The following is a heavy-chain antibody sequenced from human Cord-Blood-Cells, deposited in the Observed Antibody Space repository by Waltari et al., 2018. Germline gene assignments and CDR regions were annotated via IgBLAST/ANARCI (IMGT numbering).Heavy chain of an antibody. D-gene: IGHD1-7*01. V-gene: IGHV4-39*01. CDR1: GGSISSSSYY. CDR3: ARHTGQYNWNYEFDY. J-gene: IGHJ4*02. Sequence: QLQLQESGPGLVKPSETLSLTCTVSGGSISSSSYYWGWIRHPPGKGQEWIGSIYYSGSTYYNPSLKSRVTISVDTSKNQFSLKLSSVTAADTAVYYCARHTGQYNWNYEFDYWGQGTLVTVSS. CDR2: IYYSGST.